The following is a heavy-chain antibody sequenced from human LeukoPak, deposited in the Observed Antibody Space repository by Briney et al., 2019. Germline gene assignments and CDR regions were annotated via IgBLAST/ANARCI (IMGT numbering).Heavy chain of an antibody. J-gene: IGHJ6*03. Sequence: GASVKVSCKASGGTFSSYAISWVRQAPGQGLEWMGGIIPIFGTANYAQKFQGRVTITTDESTSTAYMELSSLRSEDTAVYYCARSTTVTTPYYYYYMDVWGKGTTVTVSS. V-gene: IGHV1-69*05. CDR3: ARSTTVTTPYYYYYMDV. D-gene: IGHD4-11*01. CDR2: IIPIFGTA. CDR1: GGTFSSYA.